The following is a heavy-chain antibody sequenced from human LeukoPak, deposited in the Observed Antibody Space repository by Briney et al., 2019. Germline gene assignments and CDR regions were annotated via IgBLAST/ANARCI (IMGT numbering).Heavy chain of an antibody. CDR3: ARQGNGDLYYFDY. CDR2: IYYSGST. J-gene: IGHJ4*02. CDR1: GGSISYYY. Sequence: SETLSLTCTVSGGSISYYYWSWIRQPPGKGLEWIGYIYYSGSTKYNPSLKSQITISVDTSKNQFSLKLSSVTAADAAMYYCARQGNGDLYYFDYWGQGTLVTVSS. V-gene: IGHV4-59*08. D-gene: IGHD4-17*01.